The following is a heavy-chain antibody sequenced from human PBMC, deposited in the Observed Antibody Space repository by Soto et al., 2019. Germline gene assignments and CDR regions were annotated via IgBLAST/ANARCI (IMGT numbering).Heavy chain of an antibody. D-gene: IGHD3-10*01. CDR1: GFTFSSYA. Sequence: SVGSLRLSCAASGFTFSSYAMSWVRQAPGKGLEWVSAISGSGGSTYYADSVKGRFTISRDNSKNTLYLQMNSLRAEDTALYYCAGRNQGFGELLFAFDIWGQGTMVTV. CDR2: ISGSGGST. CDR3: AGRNQGFGELLFAFDI. J-gene: IGHJ3*02. V-gene: IGHV3-23*01.